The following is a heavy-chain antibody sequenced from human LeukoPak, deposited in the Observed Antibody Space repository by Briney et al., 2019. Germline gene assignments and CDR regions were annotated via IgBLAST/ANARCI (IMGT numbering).Heavy chain of an antibody. J-gene: IGHJ5*02. CDR1: GFTFSSNW. V-gene: IGHV3-7*04. D-gene: IGHD5-18*01. CDR2: VKQDGSET. CDR3: ARAYSYAFEP. Sequence: PGGSLRLSCAASGFTFSSNWMSWVRQAPGKWLEWVANVKQDGSETYYVDSVKGRFTISRDNAKNSLFLQMNTLRVEDTAVYYCARAYSYAFEPWGQGTLVTVSS.